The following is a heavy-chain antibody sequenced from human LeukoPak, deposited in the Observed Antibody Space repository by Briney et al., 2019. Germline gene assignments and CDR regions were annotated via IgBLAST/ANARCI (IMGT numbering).Heavy chain of an antibody. CDR1: GSIFTSYW. Sequence: GASLQISCQGSGSIFTSYWIGWGRQLPGKGLEWMGIIYPGDSDTRYSPSFQGQVTISADKSISTAYLQWSSLKASDTAMYYCARQYGDYANWFDPWGQGALVTVSS. CDR2: IYPGDSDT. J-gene: IGHJ5*02. V-gene: IGHV5-51*01. D-gene: IGHD4-17*01. CDR3: ARQYGDYANWFDP.